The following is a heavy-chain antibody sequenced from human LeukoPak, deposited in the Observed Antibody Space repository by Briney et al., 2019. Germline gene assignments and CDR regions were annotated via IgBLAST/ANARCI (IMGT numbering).Heavy chain of an antibody. CDR1: GGSIRSYY. CDR3: ARDLGYSGDAFDI. J-gene: IGHJ3*02. V-gene: IGHV4-34*01. Sequence: SETLSLTCTVSGGSIRSYYWNWIRQTPGKGLEWIGEINHSGSTNYNPSLKSRVTISVDTSKNQFSLKLSSVTAADTAVYYCARDLGYSGDAFDIWGQGTMVTVSS. D-gene: IGHD5-12*01. CDR2: INHSGST.